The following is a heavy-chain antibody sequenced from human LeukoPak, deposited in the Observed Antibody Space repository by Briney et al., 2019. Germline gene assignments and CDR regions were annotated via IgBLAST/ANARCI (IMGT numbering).Heavy chain of an antibody. Sequence: ASVKVSCKASGYTFTSYDINWVRQATGQGLEWMGWMNPNSGNTGYAQKFQGRVTMTRNTSISTAYMELSSLRSEDTAVYYCARGEHYDFWSAYPDFDYWGQGTLVTVSS. D-gene: IGHD3-3*01. CDR2: MNPNSGNT. CDR3: ARGEHYDFWSAYPDFDY. J-gene: IGHJ4*02. CDR1: GYTFTSYD. V-gene: IGHV1-8*01.